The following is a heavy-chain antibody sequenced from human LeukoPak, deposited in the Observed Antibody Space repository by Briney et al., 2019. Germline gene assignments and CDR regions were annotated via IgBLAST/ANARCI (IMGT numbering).Heavy chain of an antibody. CDR2: ISGSGSTI. CDR3: ARERFGEPVDY. V-gene: IGHV3-23*01. CDR1: GFTFSSYA. J-gene: IGHJ4*02. Sequence: TGGSLRLSCAASGFTFSSYAMSWVRQAPGKGLEWVSAISGSGSTIYYADSVKGRFTISRDNAKNSLYLQMNSLRAEDTAVYYCARERFGEPVDYWGQGTLVTVSS. D-gene: IGHD3-10*01.